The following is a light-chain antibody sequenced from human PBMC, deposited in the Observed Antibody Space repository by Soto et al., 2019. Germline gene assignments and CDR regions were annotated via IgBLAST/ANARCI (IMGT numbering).Light chain of an antibody. CDR2: AAS. Sequence: EIVLTQFPGTLSLSPGERATLSCRASQSVGRNYVAWYQQKPGQAPRVIIYAASNRASGIPDRFSGSGSGSDFTLTISRLEPEDLAVYNCQQYGTSPWAFGQGTKVEIK. V-gene: IGKV3-20*01. CDR1: QSVGRNY. CDR3: QQYGTSPWA. J-gene: IGKJ1*01.